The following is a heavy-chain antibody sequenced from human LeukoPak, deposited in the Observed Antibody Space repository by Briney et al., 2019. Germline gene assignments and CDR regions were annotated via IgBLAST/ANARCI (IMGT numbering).Heavy chain of an antibody. V-gene: IGHV3-64*01. CDR1: GFTFSSYA. D-gene: IGHD3-3*01. J-gene: IGHJ4*02. CDR3: ATADFWSGYSQN. CDR2: ISSNGGST. Sequence: GGSLRLSCAASGFTFSSYAMHWVRQAPGKGLEYVSAISSNGGSTYYANSVKGRFTISRDNSKNTLYLQMGSLRAEDMAVYYCATADFWSGYSQNWGQGTLVTVSS.